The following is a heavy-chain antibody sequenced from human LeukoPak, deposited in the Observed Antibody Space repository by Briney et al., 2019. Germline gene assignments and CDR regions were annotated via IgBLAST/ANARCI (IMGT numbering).Heavy chain of an antibody. Sequence: SETLSLTCAVSGGSISSSNWRSWVRQPPGKGLEWIGEIYHSGSTNYNPSLKSRVTISVDTSKNQFSLKLSSVTAADTAVYYCARDRLDIVVFPPSKQRRYMDVWGKGTTVTVSS. CDR3: ARDRLDIVVFPPSKQRRYMDV. CDR1: GGSISSSNW. V-gene: IGHV4-4*02. J-gene: IGHJ6*04. D-gene: IGHD2-15*01. CDR2: IYHSGST.